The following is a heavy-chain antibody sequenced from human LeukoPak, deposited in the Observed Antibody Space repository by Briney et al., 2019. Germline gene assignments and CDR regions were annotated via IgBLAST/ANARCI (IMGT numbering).Heavy chain of an antibody. J-gene: IGHJ4*02. D-gene: IGHD2-8*01. V-gene: IGHV3-23*01. CDR3: AKESNGHDFEN. CDR2: ASSTGGST. Sequence: GGSLRLCGAASRFTFRSYAMSWVRQAPGKGLEWVSAASSTGGSTYYADSVKGRFTISRDNSKNTLYLQMDSLRAEDTAIYYCAKESNGHDFENWGQGTLVTVSS. CDR1: RFTFRSYA.